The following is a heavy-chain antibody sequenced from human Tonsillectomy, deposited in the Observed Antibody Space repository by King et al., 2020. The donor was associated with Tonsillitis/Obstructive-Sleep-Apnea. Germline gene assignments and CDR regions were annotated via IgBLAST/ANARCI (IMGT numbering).Heavy chain of an antibody. CDR2: INLGEGNLGVST. D-gene: IGHD6-6*01. CDR3: ARRTRGYNWFDP. CDR1: GGSFSVYY. V-gene: IGHV4-34*01. J-gene: IGHJ5*02. Sequence: VQLQQWGAGLLKPSETLSLTCAVYGGSFSVYYWTWIRQPPGKGLEWIGEINLGEGNLGVSTNYNKSLRSRVSISVDTSKNQFSLKLSSVTAADTGVYYCARRTRGYNWFDPWGQGTLVTVSS.